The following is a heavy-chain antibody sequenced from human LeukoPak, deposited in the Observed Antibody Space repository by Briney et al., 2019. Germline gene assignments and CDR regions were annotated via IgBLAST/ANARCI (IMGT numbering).Heavy chain of an antibody. D-gene: IGHD6-6*01. CDR3: ARDLGAARPNWFDP. Sequence: ASVKVSCMASGYTFTSSGISWVRQAPGQGLEWMGWISAYNGNTNYAQKLQGRVTMTTDTSTSTAYMELRSLRSDDTAVYYCARDLGAARPNWFDPWGQGTLVTVSS. CDR1: GYTFTSSG. V-gene: IGHV1-18*01. CDR2: ISAYNGNT. J-gene: IGHJ5*02.